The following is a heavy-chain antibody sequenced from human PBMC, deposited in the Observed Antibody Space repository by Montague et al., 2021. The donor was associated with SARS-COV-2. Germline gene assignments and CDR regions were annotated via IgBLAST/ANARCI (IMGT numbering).Heavy chain of an antibody. Sequence: SLRLSCAASGFTFSSYWMHWVRQAPGKGLEWVANINQDGSNKYYADSVKGRFTISRDNAKNTLYLQMNSLKAEDTAVYYCARDHGQGSFGADVMEHYFDYWGQGTLVTVSS. CDR3: ARDHGQGSFGADVMEHYFDY. CDR1: GFTFSSYW. V-gene: IGHV3-7*01. D-gene: IGHD3-16*01. CDR2: INQDGSNK. J-gene: IGHJ4*02.